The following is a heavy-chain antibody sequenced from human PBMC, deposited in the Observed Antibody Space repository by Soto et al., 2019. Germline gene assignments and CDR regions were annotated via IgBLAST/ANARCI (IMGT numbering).Heavy chain of an antibody. CDR3: ATMGTPATGLYYFDY. CDR2: TYHSGNP. J-gene: IGHJ4*02. CDR1: GDTISTGGYT. Sequence: SETLSLTCDVSGDTISTGGYTWAWIRQPPGKALEWIGHTYHSGNPYYNPSLKSRVTISVDTSKNQFSLNLSFVTAADTAVYYCATMGTPATGLYYFDYWGQGTLVTVSS. V-gene: IGHV4-30-2*05. D-gene: IGHD2-15*01.